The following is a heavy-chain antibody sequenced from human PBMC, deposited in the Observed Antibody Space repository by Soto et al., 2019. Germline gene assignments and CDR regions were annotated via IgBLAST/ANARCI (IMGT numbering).Heavy chain of an antibody. CDR3: ARLSSLYYNSDYGGYYFDY. CDR2: IFYSGNS. J-gene: IGHJ4*02. CDR1: VGSIRGGDYY. Sequence: QVQLQESGPGLVKPSQTLSLTCTVSVGSIRGGDYYWSWIRQHPGKGLEWIGYIFYSGNSFYNPSLKSGVTISVDTSKNQFSLQLSSVTAADTAIYYCARLSSLYYNSDYGGYYFDYWGQGNLVSVSS. D-gene: IGHD3-10*01. V-gene: IGHV4-31*03.